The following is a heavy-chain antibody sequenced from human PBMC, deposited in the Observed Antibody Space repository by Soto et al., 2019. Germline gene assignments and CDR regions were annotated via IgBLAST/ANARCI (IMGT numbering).Heavy chain of an antibody. D-gene: IGHD2-21*01. CDR2: IYYSGST. CDR3: ARGNVVAIDY. V-gene: IGHV4-59*12. J-gene: IGHJ4*02. Sequence: TSETLSLTCTVSGGTISSWYWSWIRQPPGKGLEWIGYIYYSGSTNCNPSLKSRVTISVDRSKNQFSLKLSSVTAADTAVYYCARGNVVAIDYWGQGTLVTVSS. CDR1: GGTISSWY.